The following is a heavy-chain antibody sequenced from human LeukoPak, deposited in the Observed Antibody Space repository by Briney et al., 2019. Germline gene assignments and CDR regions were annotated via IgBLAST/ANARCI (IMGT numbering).Heavy chain of an antibody. CDR3: ARDIHTRVIAAAGLGYFDY. J-gene: IGHJ4*02. CDR1: GFTFSSYA. V-gene: IGHV3-30-3*01. D-gene: IGHD6-25*01. Sequence: GGSLRLSCVAPGFTFSSYAMHWVREALGEGLGWGADISYDGSNKYYADSVKDRFTIFRDNSTNTLYLQINSLRTEDTTVYYCARDIHTRVIAAAGLGYFDYWGQGTLGTVSS. CDR2: ISYDGSNK.